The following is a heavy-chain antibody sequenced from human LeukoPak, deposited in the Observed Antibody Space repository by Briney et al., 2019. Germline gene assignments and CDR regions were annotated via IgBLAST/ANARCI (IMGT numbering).Heavy chain of an antibody. CDR3: ARGAGYNYPYYFDY. J-gene: IGHJ4*02. D-gene: IGHD5-24*01. CDR1: GLTVSSNY. Sequence: GGSLGSSCQPFGLTVSSNYMNGYGRAPGKGLEWFSVIYGCGNIYYADSVKGRFTISRDNSKNTLYLQMNSLRAEDTAVYYCARGAGYNYPYYFDYWGQGTLVTVFS. V-gene: IGHV3-53*01. CDR2: IYGCGNI.